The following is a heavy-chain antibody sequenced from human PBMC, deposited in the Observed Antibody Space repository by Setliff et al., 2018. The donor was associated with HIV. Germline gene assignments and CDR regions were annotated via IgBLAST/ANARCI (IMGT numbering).Heavy chain of an antibody. J-gene: IGHJ4*02. Sequence: SETLSLTCAVYGGSFSGYYWSWIRQPPGKGLEWIGEINHSGSTNYNPSLKSRVTISVDTSKNQFSLKLSSVTAADTAVYYCARYGNYIWGNYHYTLGYWGQGTLVTVSS. CDR1: GGSFSGYY. CDR3: ARYGNYIWGNYHYTLGY. CDR2: INHSGST. V-gene: IGHV4-34*01. D-gene: IGHD3-16*02.